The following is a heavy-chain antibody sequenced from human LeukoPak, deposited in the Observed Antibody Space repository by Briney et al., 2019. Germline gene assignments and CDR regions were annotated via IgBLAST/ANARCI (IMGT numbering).Heavy chain of an antibody. CDR1: GLTFSSYW. CDR2: INSDGSGT. CDR3: AKDAFYGSGGNDY. V-gene: IGHV3-74*01. J-gene: IGHJ4*02. Sequence: GGSLRLSCAASGLTFSSYWMHWVRQPPGKGLVWVSRINSDGSGTSYADSVKGRFTISRDNSKNTLYLQMNSLRTEDTAVYYCAKDAFYGSGGNDYWGQGTLVTVSS. D-gene: IGHD3-10*01.